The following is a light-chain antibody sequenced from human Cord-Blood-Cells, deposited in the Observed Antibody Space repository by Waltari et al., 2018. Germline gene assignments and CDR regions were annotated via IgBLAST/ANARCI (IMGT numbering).Light chain of an antibody. Sequence: QSVLTQPPSVSGAPGQRVTISCTGRSSNIGAGYDVHWYQHLPGTAPKLLIYGNSNRPSGVPDRFSGSKSGTSASLAITGLQAEDEADYYCQSYDSSLSGWVFGGGTKLTVL. CDR3: QSYDSSLSGWV. J-gene: IGLJ3*02. CDR2: GNS. CDR1: SSNIGAGYD. V-gene: IGLV1-40*01.